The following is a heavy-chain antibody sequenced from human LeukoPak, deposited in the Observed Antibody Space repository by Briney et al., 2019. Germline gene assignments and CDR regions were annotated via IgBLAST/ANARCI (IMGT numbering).Heavy chain of an antibody. J-gene: IGHJ4*02. V-gene: IGHV3-33*01. CDR3: ARDGAHYYDSSGYPLYYFDY. D-gene: IGHD3-22*01. Sequence: GGSLRLSCAASGFTFSSYGMHWVRQAPGKGLEWVAVIWNDGSNTYYADSVKGRFTISRDNSKNTLYLQMNSLRAEDTAVYYCARDGAHYYDSSGYPLYYFDYWGQGTLVTVSS. CDR2: IWNDGSNT. CDR1: GFTFSSYG.